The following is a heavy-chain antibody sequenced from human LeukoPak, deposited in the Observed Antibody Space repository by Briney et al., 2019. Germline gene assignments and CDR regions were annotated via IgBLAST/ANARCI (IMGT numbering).Heavy chain of an antibody. Sequence: PGGSLRLSCAASGFTFSSYAMSWVRQAPGKGLEWVSAISGSGGSTYYADSVKGRFTISRDNSKNTLYLQMNSLRAEDTAVYYCAEDRSGQWLVRVPDYWGQGTLVTVSS. V-gene: IGHV3-23*01. D-gene: IGHD6-19*01. J-gene: IGHJ4*02. CDR2: ISGSGGST. CDR3: AEDRSGQWLVRVPDY. CDR1: GFTFSSYA.